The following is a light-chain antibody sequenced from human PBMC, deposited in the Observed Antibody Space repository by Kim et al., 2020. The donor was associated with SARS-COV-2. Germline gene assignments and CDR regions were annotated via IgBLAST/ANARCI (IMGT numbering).Light chain of an antibody. J-gene: IGKJ2*03. CDR2: GAS. V-gene: IGKV3-20*01. Sequence: LSPGERATLSCRASQSVSTSYLAWYQQKPGQAPRLLIYGASSRATGIPDRFSGSGSGTDFTLTISRLEPEDFAVYYCQQYGSSPYSFGQGTKLE. CDR1: QSVSTSY. CDR3: QQYGSSPYS.